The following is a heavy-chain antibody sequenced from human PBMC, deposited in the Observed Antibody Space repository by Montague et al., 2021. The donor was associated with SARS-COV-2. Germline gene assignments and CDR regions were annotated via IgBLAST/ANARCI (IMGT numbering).Heavy chain of an antibody. V-gene: IGHV3-33*05. CDR1: GFTFSSYG. CDR3: ARDPKYYDILTGYLIARSYYYRYDMDV. J-gene: IGHJ6*02. Sequence: SLRLSCAASGFTFSSYGMHWVRQAPGKGLEWVAVISYDGSNKYYADSVKGRFTISRGNSKNTLYLQMNSLRAEDTAVYYCARDPKYYDILTGYLIARSYYYRYDMDVWGQGTTVTVSS. CDR2: ISYDGSNK. D-gene: IGHD3-9*01.